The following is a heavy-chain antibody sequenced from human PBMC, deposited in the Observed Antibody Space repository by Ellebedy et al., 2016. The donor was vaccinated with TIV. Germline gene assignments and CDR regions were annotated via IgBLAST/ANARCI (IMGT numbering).Heavy chain of an antibody. CDR2: IIPIFNKA. D-gene: IGHD1-26*01. J-gene: IGHJ5*02. Sequence: AASVKVSCKASGGIFSDYVISWMRQAPGQGLEWMGGIIPIFNKADYAQSFQVRVMITADESTTTAYMELTRLRVEDTAVYYCARGHSGSPGWFDPWGQGTLVTVSS. CDR1: GGIFSDYV. V-gene: IGHV1-69*13. CDR3: ARGHSGSPGWFDP.